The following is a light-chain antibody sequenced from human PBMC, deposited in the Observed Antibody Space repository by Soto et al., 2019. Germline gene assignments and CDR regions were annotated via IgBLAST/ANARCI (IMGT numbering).Light chain of an antibody. Sequence: IVLTQSPGTLSLSPGETATLSCRASQTGSYSYLAWYQQKSGQAPRLLIYGVSTRATGIPDRFSGSGSGTEFTLTIRRLESEDFAVYFCQHYGYSQWTFGQGTTGDIK. CDR1: QTGSYSY. CDR2: GVS. J-gene: IGKJ1*01. CDR3: QHYGYSQWT. V-gene: IGKV3-20*01.